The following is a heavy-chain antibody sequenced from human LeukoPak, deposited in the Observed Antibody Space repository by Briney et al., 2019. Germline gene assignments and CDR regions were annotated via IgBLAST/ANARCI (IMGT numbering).Heavy chain of an antibody. CDR3: TGADSIASRNSLYYFDY. D-gene: IGHD2-21*01. J-gene: IGHJ4*02. V-gene: IGHV4-38-2*01. CDR2: IYHRGNT. Sequence: SETLSLTCAVSGYSITSGNYWGWIRQPPGKGLEWIGSIYHRGNTYYNPSLKSRVTISADTSKNHFSLKLSSVTAGDTALYYCTGADSIASRNSLYYFDYWGQGTLVTVSS. CDR1: GYSITSGNY.